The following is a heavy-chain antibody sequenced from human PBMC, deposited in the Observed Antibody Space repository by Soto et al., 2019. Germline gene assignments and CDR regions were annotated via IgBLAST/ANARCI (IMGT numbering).Heavy chain of an antibody. CDR1: GGTFGSYA. CDR3: ARSQGSSTSLEIYYYYYYGMDV. J-gene: IGHJ6*02. D-gene: IGHD2-2*01. Sequence: QVQLVQSGAEVKKPGSSVKVSCKASGGTFGSYAISWVRQAPGQGLEWMGGITPIPGTANYAQKFQGRVTIAADESTSTAYMELSSLRSEDTAVNYCARSQGSSTSLEIYYYYYYGMDVWGQGTTVTVSS. CDR2: ITPIPGTA. V-gene: IGHV1-69*01.